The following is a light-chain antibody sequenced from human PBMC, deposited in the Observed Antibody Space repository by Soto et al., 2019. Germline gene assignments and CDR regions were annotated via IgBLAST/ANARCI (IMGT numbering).Light chain of an antibody. CDR2: GAS. V-gene: IGKV3-20*01. J-gene: IGKJ1*01. CDR1: QSVRSSF. Sequence: EIVLTQSPGTLSLSPGERATLSCRASQSVRSSFLAWYQQKPGQAPRLLIYGASSRATGIPDRFSGSESEKDFPLNISRLEPEDFAEYYCQQDDNSPRTFGQGNKVEVK. CDR3: QQDDNSPRT.